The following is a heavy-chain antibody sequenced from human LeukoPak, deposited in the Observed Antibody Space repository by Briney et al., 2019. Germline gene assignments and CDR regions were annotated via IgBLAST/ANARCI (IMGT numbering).Heavy chain of an antibody. D-gene: IGHD2-15*01. CDR1: GFTFSSYA. Sequence: PGGSLRLSCAAFGFTFSSYAMGWVRQAPGKGLEWVSAISGSGGSTYYADSVKGRFTISRDNSKNTLYLQMNSLRAEDTAVYYCAKKDEEIVVVAAFDYWGQGTLVTVSS. J-gene: IGHJ4*02. V-gene: IGHV3-23*01. CDR2: ISGSGGST. CDR3: AKKDEEIVVVAAFDY.